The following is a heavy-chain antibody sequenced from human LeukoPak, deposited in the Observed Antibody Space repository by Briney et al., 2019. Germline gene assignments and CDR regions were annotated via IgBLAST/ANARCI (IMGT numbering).Heavy chain of an antibody. J-gene: IGHJ3*02. CDR3: AREADGFDI. CDR2: LAYDGTFR. Sequence: GGSLRLSCSASGFTFSRYTMHWVRQAPGKGLEWVALLAYDGTFRYYADSVKGRFTISRDTAKTTLDLQMNSLTTEDTALYYCAREADGFDIWGQGTVVTVSS. V-gene: IGHV3-30*01. CDR1: GFTFSRYT.